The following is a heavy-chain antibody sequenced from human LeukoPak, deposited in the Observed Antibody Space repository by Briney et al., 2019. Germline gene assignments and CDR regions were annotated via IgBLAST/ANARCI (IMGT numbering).Heavy chain of an antibody. J-gene: IGHJ1*01. V-gene: IGHV6-1*01. CDR2: TYYRSTWNN. CDR3: AGGWSHRQ. CDR1: GDSVSSNSAA. Sequence: PSQTLSLTCAISGDSVSSNSAAWNWIRQSPSRGLEWLGRTYYRSTWNNDYAESVKSRITINADTSKNQFSLQLKSVTPEDTALYYCAGGWSHRQWGQGTLVTVSS. D-gene: IGHD2-15*01.